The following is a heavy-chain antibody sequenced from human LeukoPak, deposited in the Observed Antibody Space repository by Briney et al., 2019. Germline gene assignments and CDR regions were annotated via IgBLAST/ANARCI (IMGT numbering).Heavy chain of an antibody. CDR1: GFTFSSYW. CDR3: VRDKFGTLIYGSSCFDS. Sequence: GGSLRLSCAASGFTFSSYWMHWVRQAPGKGLVWVSRINSDGSNAIYADSVKGRFTFSRDNAKNTLYLQMNSLRAEDTAVYYCVRDKFGTLIYGSSCFDSWGQGTLVIVSS. D-gene: IGHD6-6*01. CDR2: INSDGSNA. J-gene: IGHJ4*02. V-gene: IGHV3-74*01.